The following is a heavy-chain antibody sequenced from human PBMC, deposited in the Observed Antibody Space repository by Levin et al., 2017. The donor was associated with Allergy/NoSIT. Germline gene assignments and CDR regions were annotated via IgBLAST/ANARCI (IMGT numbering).Heavy chain of an antibody. CDR2: ISISGTYI. CDR1: GFSFSRYS. D-gene: IGHD3-10*01. V-gene: IGHV3-21*01. J-gene: IGHJ4*02. Sequence: GGSLRLSCAASGFSFSRYSMNWVRQAPGKGLEWVSSISISGTYIYYADSVKGRFTISRDNAKNSLYLQMNSLRAEDTAVYYCARDGWGFGELLEYFDYWGQGNLVTVSS. CDR3: ARDGWGFGELLEYFDY.